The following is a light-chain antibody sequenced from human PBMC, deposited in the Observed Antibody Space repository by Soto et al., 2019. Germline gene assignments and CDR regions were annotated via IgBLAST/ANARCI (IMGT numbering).Light chain of an antibody. CDR3: QQYNSYPGT. J-gene: IGKJ1*01. CDR2: KAS. V-gene: IGKV1-5*03. CDR1: QSISSW. Sequence: DIQMTQSPSTLSASVGDRVTITCRASQSISSWLAWYQQKPGKAPKLLIYKASSLESGVPSRFSGSGSGTDFTLTISSLQPDDFANYYCQQYNSYPGTFGQGTKVEIK.